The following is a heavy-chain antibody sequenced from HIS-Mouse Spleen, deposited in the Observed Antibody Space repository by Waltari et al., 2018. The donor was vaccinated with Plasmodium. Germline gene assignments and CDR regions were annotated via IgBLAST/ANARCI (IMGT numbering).Heavy chain of an antibody. CDR3: ARLRYSYGYFDY. V-gene: IGHV4-59*08. CDR1: GGSISSYY. D-gene: IGHD5-18*01. CDR2: NYYSGST. J-gene: IGHJ4*02. Sequence: QVQLQESGPGLVKPSETLSLTCTVSGGSISSYYWSWIRQPPGKGLEWIGNNYYSGSTHYNPSRRGRVTISVDTSKNQFSLKLSSVTAADTAVYYCARLRYSYGYFDYWGQGTLVTVSS.